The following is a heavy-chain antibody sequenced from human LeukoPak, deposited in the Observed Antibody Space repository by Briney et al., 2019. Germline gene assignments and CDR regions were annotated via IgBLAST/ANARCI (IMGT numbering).Heavy chain of an antibody. CDR2: INPNSVGT. Sequence: GASVKVSCKASGYTFTGYYMHWVRQAPGQGLEWMGWINPNSVGTNYAQKFQGRVTMTRDTSISTAYMELSRLRSDDTAVYYCARVEMATSTDYDYWGQGTLVTVSS. J-gene: IGHJ4*02. CDR1: GYTFTGYY. CDR3: ARVEMATSTDYDY. D-gene: IGHD5-24*01. V-gene: IGHV1-2*02.